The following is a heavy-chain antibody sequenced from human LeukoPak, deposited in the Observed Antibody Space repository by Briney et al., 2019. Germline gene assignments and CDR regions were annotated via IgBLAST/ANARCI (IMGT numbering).Heavy chain of an antibody. J-gene: IGHJ5*02. CDR1: GGTFTSYD. CDR2: MNPNSGNT. CDR3: AVVAGAPWFDP. D-gene: IGHD1-26*01. Sequence: ASVKVSCRASGGTFTSYDINWVRQATGQGLEWMGWMNPNSGNTGYAQKFQGRVTITRNTSISTAYMELSSLRSEDTAVYYCAVVAGAPWFDPWGQGTLVTVSS. V-gene: IGHV1-8*03.